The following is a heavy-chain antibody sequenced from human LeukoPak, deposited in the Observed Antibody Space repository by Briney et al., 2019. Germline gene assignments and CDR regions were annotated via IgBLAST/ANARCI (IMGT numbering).Heavy chain of an antibody. Sequence: GGSLRLSCAASGFTFSSYAMHWVRQAPGKGLEWVAVISYDGSNKYYADSVKRRFTISRDNSKNTLYLQMNSLRAEDTAVYYCARARLYCGGDCYGTPSQHWGQGTLVTVSS. D-gene: IGHD2-21*02. CDR2: ISYDGSNK. CDR3: ARARLYCGGDCYGTPSQH. V-gene: IGHV3-30-3*01. CDR1: GFTFSSYA. J-gene: IGHJ1*01.